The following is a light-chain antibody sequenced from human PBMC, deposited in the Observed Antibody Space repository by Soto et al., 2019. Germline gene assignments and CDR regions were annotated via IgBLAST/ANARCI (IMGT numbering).Light chain of an antibody. Sequence: DIQMTQSPSTLSASVGDRVTITCRAYQSIRSWLACYQQKPGKAPKLLIYEASSLETGVPSRLSGSGSGTEFTLTISTLQPDDSATYHCQQYNSHPWTFGQGTKVEI. CDR2: EAS. V-gene: IGKV1-5*03. CDR3: QQYNSHPWT. CDR1: QSIRSW. J-gene: IGKJ1*01.